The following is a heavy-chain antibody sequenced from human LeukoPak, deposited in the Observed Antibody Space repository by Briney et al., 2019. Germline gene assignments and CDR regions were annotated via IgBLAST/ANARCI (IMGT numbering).Heavy chain of an antibody. D-gene: IGHD2-2*01. Sequence: SETLSLTCTVSGGSISGDYWSWIRQPPGKGLEWIGSIYHSGSTYYNPSLKSRVTISVDTSKNQFSLKLSSVTAADTAVYYCARVRPAAANEVDYWGQGTLVTVSS. CDR3: ARVRPAAANEVDY. J-gene: IGHJ4*02. CDR2: IYHSGST. V-gene: IGHV4-38-2*02. CDR1: GGSISGDY.